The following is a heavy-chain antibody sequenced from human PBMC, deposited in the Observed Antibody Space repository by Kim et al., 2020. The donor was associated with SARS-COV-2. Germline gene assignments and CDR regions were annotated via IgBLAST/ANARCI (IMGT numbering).Heavy chain of an antibody. V-gene: IGHV1-18*04. J-gene: IGHJ3*02. CDR3: ARDRRSGGSCTDAFDI. Sequence: ASVKVSCKASGYTFTSYGISWVRQAPGQGLEWMGWISAYNGNTNYAQKLQGRVTMTTDTSTSTAYMELRSLRSDDTAVYYCARDRRSGGSCTDAFDIWGQGTMVTVSS. CDR2: ISAYNGNT. D-gene: IGHD2-15*01. CDR1: GYTFTSYG.